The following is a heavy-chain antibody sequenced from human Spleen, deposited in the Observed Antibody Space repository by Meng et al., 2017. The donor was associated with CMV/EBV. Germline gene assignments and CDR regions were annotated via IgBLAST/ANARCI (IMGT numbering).Heavy chain of an antibody. CDR2: INPSDGSA. J-gene: IGHJ6*02. Sequence: ASVKVSCKASRYTFISYYMHWVRQAPGQGLEWMGIINPSDGSASYAQKFQGRVTMTRDTSTSTVYMELSSLRSEDTAVYYCARVRSGGNSYYHYGMDVWGQGTTVTVS. D-gene: IGHD4-23*01. CDR1: RYTFISYY. CDR3: ARVRSGGNSYYHYGMDV. V-gene: IGHV1-46*01.